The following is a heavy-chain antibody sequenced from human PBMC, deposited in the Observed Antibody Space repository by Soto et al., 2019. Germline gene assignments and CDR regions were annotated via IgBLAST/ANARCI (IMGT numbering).Heavy chain of an antibody. Sequence: PGESLKISFKGSGYSFAGYWITWVRQKSGKGLEWMGRIDPSDSQTYYSPSFRGHVTISVTKSITTVFLQWSSLRASDTAMYYCARQIYDSDTGPNFQYYFDSWGQGTPVTVSS. CDR1: GYSFAGYW. D-gene: IGHD3-22*01. CDR3: ARQIYDSDTGPNFQYYFDS. V-gene: IGHV5-10-1*01. J-gene: IGHJ4*02. CDR2: IDPSDSQT.